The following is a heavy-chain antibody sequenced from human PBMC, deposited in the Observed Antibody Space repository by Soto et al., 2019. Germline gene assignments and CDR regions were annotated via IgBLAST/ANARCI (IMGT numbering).Heavy chain of an antibody. V-gene: IGHV3-74*01. Sequence: EVQLVESGGGLVQPGGSLRLSCAASGFTFSSNWMHWVRRVPGRGLVWVSRINTDGSRTSYEDSVEGRFNISRDNAKNTVYLQMSSLRAEDTAVYYCARDGEGFWGQGTLVTVSS. CDR2: INTDGSRT. CDR1: GFTFSSNW. D-gene: IGHD2-21*01. CDR3: ARDGEGF. J-gene: IGHJ4*02.